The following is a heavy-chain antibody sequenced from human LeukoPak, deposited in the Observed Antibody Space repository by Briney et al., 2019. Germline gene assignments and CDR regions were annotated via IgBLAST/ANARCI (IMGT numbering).Heavy chain of an antibody. CDR2: IYPDDSYT. Sequence: GESLKISCKGSGYSYANYLIGWVRQMPGQGLEWMGIIYPDDSYTRYSPSFRGQVTISADKSIRTAYLQWSSLKASDTAMYYCARHRRARKGPKQKNDDFDIWGQGTMVTVAS. CDR1: GYSYANYL. V-gene: IGHV5-51*01. CDR3: ARHRRARKGPKQKNDDFDI. J-gene: IGHJ3*02. D-gene: IGHD1-14*01.